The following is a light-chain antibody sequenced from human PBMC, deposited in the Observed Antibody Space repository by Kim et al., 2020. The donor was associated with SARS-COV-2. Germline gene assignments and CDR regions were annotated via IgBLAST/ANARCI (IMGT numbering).Light chain of an antibody. J-gene: IGLJ2*01. CDR3: QVWDSSTAGVV. V-gene: IGLV3-9*01. Sequence: SYELTQPLSVSVALGQTARITCGGNNIGSKNVHWYQQKPGQATVLVIYRDSNRPSGIPERFSGSNSGNTATLTISRAQAGDEADYYCQVWDSSTAGVVFGGGTQLTVL. CDR1: NIGSKN. CDR2: RDS.